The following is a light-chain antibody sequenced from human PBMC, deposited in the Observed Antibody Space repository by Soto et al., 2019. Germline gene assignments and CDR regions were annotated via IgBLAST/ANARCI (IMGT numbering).Light chain of an antibody. Sequence: EIVLTQSPATLSLSPGERGTLSCRASQSISSSYLAWYQQKPGQAPRLLIYGASRRATGIADRFSGSGSGTDFTLTISRLDPEDFAVYYCQQYGGSPWTFGQGTKVDIK. J-gene: IGKJ1*01. V-gene: IGKV3-20*01. CDR2: GAS. CDR1: QSISSSY. CDR3: QQYGGSPWT.